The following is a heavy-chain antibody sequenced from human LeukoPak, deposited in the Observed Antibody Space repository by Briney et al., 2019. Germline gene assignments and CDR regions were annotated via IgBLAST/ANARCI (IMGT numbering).Heavy chain of an antibody. Sequence: ASVKVSCKASGYTFTGYYMHWVRQAPGQGLEWMGWINPNSGDTNYAQKFQGRVTMTRDTSSNTAYMELSRLRSDDTAVYYCARAPSYRSSWYLVDYWGQGTLVTVSS. D-gene: IGHD6-13*01. J-gene: IGHJ4*02. CDR3: ARAPSYRSSWYLVDY. CDR1: GYTFTGYY. V-gene: IGHV1-2*02. CDR2: INPNSGDT.